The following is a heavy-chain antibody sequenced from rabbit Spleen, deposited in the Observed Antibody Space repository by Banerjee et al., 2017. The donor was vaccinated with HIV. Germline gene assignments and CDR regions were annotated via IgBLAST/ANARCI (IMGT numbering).Heavy chain of an antibody. V-gene: IGHV1S40*01. CDR2: IDSGSSGFT. Sequence: QSLEESGGGLVQPEGSPTLTCKASGFSFSSSHYMCWVRQAPGKGLEWIACIDSGSSGFTYFASWAKGRFTISKTSSTTVTLQMTSLTAADTATYFCARDSGSSFSSYGMDLWGPGTLVTVS. D-gene: IGHD8-1*01. J-gene: IGHJ6*01. CDR3: ARDSGSSFSSYGMDL. CDR1: GFSFSSSHY.